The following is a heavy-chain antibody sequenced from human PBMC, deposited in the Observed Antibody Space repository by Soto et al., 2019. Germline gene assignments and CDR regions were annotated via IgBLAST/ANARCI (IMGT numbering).Heavy chain of an antibody. D-gene: IGHD3-9*01. Sequence: VNVAWKCSGYTCTCHVRSWVRQTPIQGREWMGWISPYTGNTNYAQTLQGRVTMTTDTSTSTAYMALRSLRSDDPAVYYCARVLDLPFAYWGQGTLVPVSP. V-gene: IGHV1-18*01. CDR2: ISPYTGNT. J-gene: IGHJ4*02. CDR3: ARVLDLPFAY. CDR1: GYTCTCHV.